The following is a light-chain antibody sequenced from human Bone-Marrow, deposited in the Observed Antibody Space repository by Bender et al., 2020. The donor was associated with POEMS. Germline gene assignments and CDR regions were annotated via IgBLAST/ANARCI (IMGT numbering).Light chain of an antibody. CDR2: DVT. J-gene: IGLJ3*02. CDR1: SSDIGSYNL. CDR3: NSYTTSSSWV. Sequence: QSALTQPASVSGSPGQSITISCTGTSSDIGSYNLVSWYQHHPGKAPKLLIFDVTNRPSGVSNRFSGSKSGNTASLTISGLQPEDEADYYCNSYTTSSSWVFGGGTKVTVL. V-gene: IGLV2-14*02.